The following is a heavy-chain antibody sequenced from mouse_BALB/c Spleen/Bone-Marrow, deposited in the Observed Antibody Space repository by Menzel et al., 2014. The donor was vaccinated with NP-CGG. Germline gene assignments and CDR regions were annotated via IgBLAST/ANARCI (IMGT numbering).Heavy chain of an antibody. V-gene: IGHV5-12*02. Sequence: EVKVVESGGGLVQPGGSLKLSCATSEFTFSDYYMYWVRQTPEKRLEWVAYISNGGGSTYYPDTVKGRFTISRDNAKNTLYLQMSRLKSEDTAMYYCARGLYYRPFAYWGQGTLVTVSA. D-gene: IGHD2-14*01. CDR1: EFTFSDYY. CDR2: ISNGGGST. J-gene: IGHJ3*01. CDR3: ARGLYYRPFAY.